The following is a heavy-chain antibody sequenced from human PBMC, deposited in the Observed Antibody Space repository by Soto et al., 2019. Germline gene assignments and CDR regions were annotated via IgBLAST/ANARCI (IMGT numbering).Heavy chain of an antibody. CDR1: GGSISSSNW. V-gene: IGHV4-4*02. Sequence: PSETLSLTCAVSGGSISSSNWWSWVRQPPGKGLEWIGEIYHSGSTNYNPSLKSRVTISVDKSKNQFSLKLSSVTAADTAVYYCARVRDIVVVPAAINYFDYWGQGTLVTVSS. CDR3: ARVRDIVVVPAAINYFDY. J-gene: IGHJ4*02. CDR2: IYHSGST. D-gene: IGHD2-2*01.